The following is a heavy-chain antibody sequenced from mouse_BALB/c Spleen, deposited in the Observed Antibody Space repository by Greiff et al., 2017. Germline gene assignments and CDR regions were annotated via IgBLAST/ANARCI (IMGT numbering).Heavy chain of an antibody. Sequence: EVMLVESGPGLVKPSQSLSLTCTVTGYSITSDYAWNWIRQFPGNKLEWMGYISYSGSTSYNPSLKSRISITRDTSKNQFFLQLNSVTTEDTATYYCARRGTTMITTDYAMDYWGQGTSVTVSS. CDR2: ISYSGST. CDR1: GYSITSDYA. CDR3: ARRGTTMITTDYAMDY. V-gene: IGHV3-2*02. J-gene: IGHJ4*01. D-gene: IGHD2-4*01.